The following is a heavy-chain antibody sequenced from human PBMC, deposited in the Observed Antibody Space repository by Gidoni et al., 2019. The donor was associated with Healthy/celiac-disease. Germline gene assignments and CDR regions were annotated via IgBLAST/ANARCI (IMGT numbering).Heavy chain of an antibody. J-gene: IGHJ6*02. V-gene: IGHV4-34*01. CDR1: GGSFSGYY. D-gene: IGHD2-8*01. CDR2: INHSVST. CDR3: AREGEGFAGLTNGLLLYYGMDV. Sequence: AVYGGSFSGYYWSWIRQPQGKGLEWIGEINHSVSTNYNPSCKSRFTISADTSKNQFSLKLSSVTAADTAVYYCAREGEGFAGLTNGLLLYYGMDVWGQGTTVTVSS.